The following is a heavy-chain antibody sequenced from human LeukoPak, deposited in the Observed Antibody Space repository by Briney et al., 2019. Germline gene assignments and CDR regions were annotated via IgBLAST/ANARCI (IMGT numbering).Heavy chain of an antibody. CDR1: GGSISIYY. J-gene: IGHJ5*02. V-gene: IGHV4-59*12. Sequence: SETLSLTCTVSGGSISIYYWSWIRQPPGKGLEWIGYIYYSGSTNYNPSLKSRVTISVDTSKNQFSLKLSSVTAADTAVYYCARASIVVVVAAQRNWFDPWGQGTLVTVSS. CDR3: ARASIVVVVAAQRNWFDP. D-gene: IGHD2-15*01. CDR2: IYYSGST.